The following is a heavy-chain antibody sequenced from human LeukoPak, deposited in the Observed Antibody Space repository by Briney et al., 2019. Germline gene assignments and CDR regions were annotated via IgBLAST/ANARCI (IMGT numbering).Heavy chain of an antibody. CDR3: AKDQGAYCGGDCLAGWFDP. CDR2: ISYDGSNK. V-gene: IGHV3-30*18. D-gene: IGHD2-21*02. J-gene: IGHJ5*02. CDR1: GFTFSSYG. Sequence: GGSLRLSCAASGFTFSSYGMRWVRQAPGKGLEWVAVISYDGSNKYYADSVKGRFTISRDNSKNTLYLQMNSLRAEDTAVYYCAKDQGAYCGGDCLAGWFDPWGQGTLVTVSS.